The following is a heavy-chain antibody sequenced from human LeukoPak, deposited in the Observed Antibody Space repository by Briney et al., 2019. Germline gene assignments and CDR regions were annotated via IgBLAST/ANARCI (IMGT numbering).Heavy chain of an antibody. D-gene: IGHD2-2*01. CDR3: ARRQRSTSCFYCYYMDV. CDR1: GGSISSYY. J-gene: IGHJ6*03. V-gene: IGHV4-4*07. Sequence: SETLSLTCTVSGGSISSYYWSWIRQPAGKGLEWIGRIYTSGSTNYNPSLKSRVTMSVDTSKNQFSLKLSSVTAADTAVYYCARRQRSTSCFYCYYMDVWGKGTTVTVSS. CDR2: IYTSGST.